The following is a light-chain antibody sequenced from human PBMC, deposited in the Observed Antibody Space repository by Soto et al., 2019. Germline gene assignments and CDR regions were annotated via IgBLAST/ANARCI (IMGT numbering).Light chain of an antibody. CDR1: RTDGDGHDY. Sequence: QSVLTQLASVSGSPGQSIAISCIGVRTDGDGHDYVSWYQQHPGQAPQLIIYDVYNRPSGVSDRFSGSKSGNTASLVISGLQAEDEADYFCTSYTASSPFYVFGAGTKVTVL. CDR3: TSYTASSPFYV. CDR2: DVY. V-gene: IGLV2-14*03. J-gene: IGLJ1*01.